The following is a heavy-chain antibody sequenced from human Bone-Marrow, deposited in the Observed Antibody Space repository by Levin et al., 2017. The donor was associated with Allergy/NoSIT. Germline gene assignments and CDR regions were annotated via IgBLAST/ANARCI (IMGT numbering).Heavy chain of an antibody. J-gene: IGHJ5*02. CDR1: GFTFSSYG. D-gene: IGHD3-10*01. CDR2: IWYDGSNK. Sequence: PGGSLRLSCAASGFTFSSYGMHWVRQAPGKGLEWVAVIWYDGSNKYYADSVKGRFTISRDNSKNTLYLQMNSLRAEDTAVYYCARELRRFTLREVFGITMVRGVTSWGQGTLVTVSS. CDR3: ARELRRFTLREVFGITMVRGVTS. V-gene: IGHV3-33*01.